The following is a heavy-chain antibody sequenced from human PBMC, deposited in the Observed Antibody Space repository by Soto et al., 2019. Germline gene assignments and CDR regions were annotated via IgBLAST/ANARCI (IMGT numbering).Heavy chain of an antibody. V-gene: IGHV3-23*01. J-gene: IGHJ4*02. Sequence: GGSLRLXCAASGVTFSSYAMSWVRQAPGKGLEWVSAISGSGGTTYFADSVKGRVTISRDNSKNTLYLQMTSLRVEDTAVYYCAKSFTMGEMATIPPFDSWGQGTPVTVSS. D-gene: IGHD3-3*01. CDR2: ISGSGGTT. CDR1: GVTFSSYA. CDR3: AKSFTMGEMATIPPFDS.